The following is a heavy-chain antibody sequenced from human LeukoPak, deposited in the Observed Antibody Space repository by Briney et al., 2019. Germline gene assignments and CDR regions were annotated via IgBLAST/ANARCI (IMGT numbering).Heavy chain of an antibody. J-gene: IGHJ6*03. V-gene: IGHV4-61*02. CDR2: IYTSGST. CDR3: THLAAAQYYYYMDV. D-gene: IGHD6-6*01. CDR1: GGSISSGSYY. Sequence: SQTLSLTCTVSGGSISSGSYYWSWIRQPAGKGLEWIGRIYTSGSTNYNPSLKSRVTISVDTSKNQFSLKLSSVTAADTAVYYCTHLAAAQYYYYMDVWGKGTTVTVSS.